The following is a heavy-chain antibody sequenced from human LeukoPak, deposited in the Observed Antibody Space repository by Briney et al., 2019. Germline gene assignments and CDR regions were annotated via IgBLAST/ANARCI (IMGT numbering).Heavy chain of an antibody. V-gene: IGHV4-61*02. J-gene: IGHJ5*02. CDR2: IYTSGST. D-gene: IGHD6-19*01. CDR1: GGSISSGSYY. CDR3: ARGSGWGGNWFDP. Sequence: SSQTLSLTCTVSGGSISSGSYYWSWIRQPAGKGLEWIGRIYTSGSTNYNPSLKSRVTISVDTSKNQFSLKLSSVTAADTAVYYCARGSGWGGNWFDPWGQGTLVTVSS.